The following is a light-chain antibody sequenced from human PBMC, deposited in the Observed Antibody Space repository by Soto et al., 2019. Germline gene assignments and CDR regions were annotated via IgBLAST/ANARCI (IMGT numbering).Light chain of an antibody. Sequence: IVFTQSPGTLSFSPGERATLSCKASRSVTNTYLAWYQQKPGQPPRLLIYGASSRAAGIPERFSGSGSGTDFTLTITRLEPEDFAVYFCQQYSGSLITFGQGTRLEIK. V-gene: IGKV3-20*01. CDR1: RSVTNTY. J-gene: IGKJ5*01. CDR2: GAS. CDR3: QQYSGSLIT.